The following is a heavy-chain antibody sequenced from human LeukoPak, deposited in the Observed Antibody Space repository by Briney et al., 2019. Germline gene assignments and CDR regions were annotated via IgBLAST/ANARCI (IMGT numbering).Heavy chain of an antibody. Sequence: KPSETLSLTCTVSGYSISSGYYWGWIRRPPGKGLEWVGSIYYSGNTYYNPSLKSRVTISVDTSKNQFSLILTSVTAADTAVYYCARQTGAGLFILPGGQGTLVTVSS. V-gene: IGHV4-38-2*02. CDR2: IYYSGNT. J-gene: IGHJ4*02. CDR1: GYSISSGYY. CDR3: ARQTGAGLFILP. D-gene: IGHD3-3*01.